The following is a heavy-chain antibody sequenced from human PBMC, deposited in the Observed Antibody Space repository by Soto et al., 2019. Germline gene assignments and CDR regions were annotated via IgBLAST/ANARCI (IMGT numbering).Heavy chain of an antibody. D-gene: IGHD1-26*01. V-gene: IGHV4-4*02. CDR2: IFHSGST. J-gene: IGHJ4*02. Sequence: PSETLSLTCAVSGGSIRSNNWWSWVRQPPGKGLEWIGEIFHSGSTNYNPSLKTRVTISVDKSKNQFSLKLSSVTAADTAVYYCARVFSGSYLDYWGQGTLVTVSS. CDR1: GGSIRSNNW. CDR3: ARVFSGSYLDY.